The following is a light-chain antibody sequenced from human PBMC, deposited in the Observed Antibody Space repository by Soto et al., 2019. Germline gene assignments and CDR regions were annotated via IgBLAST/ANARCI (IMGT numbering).Light chain of an antibody. Sequence: EIVLTQSPGTLSLSPGERATLSCRASQSVSSSDLAWYQQKPGQAPRLLIYGASSRATGIPDRFSGSGSGTDFTLTISRLEPEDFAVYYCHQYGSSPQTFGQGTNVEIK. V-gene: IGKV3-20*01. CDR2: GAS. J-gene: IGKJ1*01. CDR3: HQYGSSPQT. CDR1: QSVSSSD.